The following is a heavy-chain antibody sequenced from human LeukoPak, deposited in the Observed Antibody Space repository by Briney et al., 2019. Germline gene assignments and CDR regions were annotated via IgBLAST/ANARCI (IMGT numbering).Heavy chain of an antibody. D-gene: IGHD3-3*01. CDR3: ATGLQGRITIFGVVEDY. J-gene: IGHJ4*02. Sequence: GASVKVSCKASGYTFTGYYMHWVRQAPGQGLEWMGWINPNSGGTNYAQKFQGRVTMTRDTSISTAYMELSRLRSDDTAVYYCATGLQGRITIFGVVEDYWGQGTLVTVSS. V-gene: IGHV1-2*02. CDR1: GYTFTGYY. CDR2: INPNSGGT.